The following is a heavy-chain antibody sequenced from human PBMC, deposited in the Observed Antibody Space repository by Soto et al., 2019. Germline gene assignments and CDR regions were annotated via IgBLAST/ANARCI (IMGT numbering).Heavy chain of an antibody. J-gene: IGHJ4*02. CDR2: ISWNSGSI. D-gene: IGHD3-3*01. CDR1: GFTFDDNA. V-gene: IGHV3-9*01. Sequence: GGSLRLSCAASGFTFDDNAMHWVRQAPGKGLEWVSGISWNSGSIGYADSVKGRFTISRDNAKNSLYLQMNSLRAEDTALYYCAKSSGIFGVVIIGYYFDYWGQGTLVTVSS. CDR3: AKSSGIFGVVIIGYYFDY.